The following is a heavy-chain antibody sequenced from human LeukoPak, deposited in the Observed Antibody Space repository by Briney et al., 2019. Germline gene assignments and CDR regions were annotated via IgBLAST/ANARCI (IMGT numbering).Heavy chain of an antibody. D-gene: IGHD3-9*01. Sequence: PGGSLRLSCAASGFTFSHYGMSWVRQAPGKGLEWVSVISGGAGSTYYADSVKGRFTISRDNSNNTLYLQMNSLRAEDSAVYYCAKAPGYYPSVQYFDYWGQGTLVTVSS. J-gene: IGHJ4*02. CDR1: GFTFSHYG. CDR3: AKAPGYYPSVQYFDY. V-gene: IGHV3-23*01. CDR2: ISGGAGST.